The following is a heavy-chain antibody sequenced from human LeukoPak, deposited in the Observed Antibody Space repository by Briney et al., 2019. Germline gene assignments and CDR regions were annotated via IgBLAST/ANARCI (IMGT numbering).Heavy chain of an antibody. V-gene: IGHV4-59*01. CDR3: ARGRSGPLSAFDY. Sequence: SETLSLTCTVSGGSISSYYWSWIRQPPGKGLEWIGYIYYSGSTNYNPSLKSRVTISVDTSKNQFSLKLSSVTAADTAVYYCARGRSGPLSAFDYWGQGTLVTVSS. CDR2: IYYSGST. J-gene: IGHJ4*02. CDR1: GGSISSYY. D-gene: IGHD2-15*01.